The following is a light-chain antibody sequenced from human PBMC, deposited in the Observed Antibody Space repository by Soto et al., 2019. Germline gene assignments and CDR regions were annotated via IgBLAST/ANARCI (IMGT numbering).Light chain of an antibody. V-gene: IGKV3-11*01. CDR1: QSVSSY. CDR3: QQRSNGPLT. J-gene: IGKJ1*01. Sequence: EIVLTQSPATLSLSPGERATLSCRASQSVSSYFAWYQQKPGQPPRLLIYDASNRATGIPARFSGSGSGTDFTLTISSLEPEDVAVYYCQQRSNGPLTFGQGTKVEIK. CDR2: DAS.